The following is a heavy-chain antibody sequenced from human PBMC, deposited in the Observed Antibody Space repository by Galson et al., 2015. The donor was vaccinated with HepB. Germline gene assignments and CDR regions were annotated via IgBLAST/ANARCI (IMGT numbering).Heavy chain of an antibody. CDR3: VRLPRGSSSPPWWFDT. CDR1: GGSISSNIYS. D-gene: IGHD6-6*01. V-gene: IGHV4-39*01. Sequence: ETLSLTCTVSGGSISSNIYSWGWIRQPPGKGLEWIGSMSYSGSTYYKPSLKRRVTMSVDTSKNQFSLKLNSVTAADTAVYYCVRLPRGSSSPPWWFDTWGQGTLVIVSS. CDR2: MSYSGST. J-gene: IGHJ5*02.